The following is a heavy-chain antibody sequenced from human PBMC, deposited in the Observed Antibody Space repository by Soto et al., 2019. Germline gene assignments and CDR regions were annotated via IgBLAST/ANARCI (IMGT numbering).Heavy chain of an antibody. D-gene: IGHD2-2*01. CDR3: VGEVGFQLIY. CDR1: GFTFSTHS. J-gene: IGHJ4*02. V-gene: IGHV3-48*01. CDR2: ITSSDVTM. Sequence: EVQLVESGGGLVQPGGSLRLSCAASGFTFSTHSMNWVRQAPGKWLEWISYITSSDVTMYADSVKGRFTISRDNAKNSLYLQMNSLRGEDTAVYFCVGEVGFQLIYWGQGTLVTVSS.